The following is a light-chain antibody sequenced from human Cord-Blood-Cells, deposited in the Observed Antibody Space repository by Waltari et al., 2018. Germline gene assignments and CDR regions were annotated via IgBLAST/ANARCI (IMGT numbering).Light chain of an antibody. CDR1: KLGDKY. J-gene: IGLJ2*01. CDR2: QDS. Sequence: SYELTQPPSVSVSPGQTASITRSGDKLGDKYACWYQQKPGQSPVLVIYQDSKRPSGVPERLPGHNSGNTATLTISGTQAMDEADYYCQAWDSSTVVFGGGTKLTVL. CDR3: QAWDSSTVV. V-gene: IGLV3-1*01.